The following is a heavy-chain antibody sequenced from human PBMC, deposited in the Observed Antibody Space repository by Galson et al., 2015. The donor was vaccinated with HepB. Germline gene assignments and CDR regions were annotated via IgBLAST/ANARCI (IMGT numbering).Heavy chain of an antibody. D-gene: IGHD1-14*01. CDR2: IIPIFGTA. V-gene: IGHV1-69*05. Sequence: SVKVSCKASGGTFSSYAISWVRQAPGQGLEWMGGIIPIFGTANYAQKFQGRVTITSDTSASTAYMELNSLTSADTAVYYCAGSDVPGYYYYYYMDVWGKGTTVTVSS. J-gene: IGHJ6*03. CDR1: GGTFSSYA. CDR3: AGSDVPGYYYYYYMDV.